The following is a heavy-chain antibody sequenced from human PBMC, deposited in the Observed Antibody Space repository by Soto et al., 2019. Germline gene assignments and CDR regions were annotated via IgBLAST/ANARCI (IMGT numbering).Heavy chain of an antibody. J-gene: IGHJ1*01. V-gene: IGHV1-46*01. Sequence: ASVKVSCKASGYIFSNYYIHWVRQAPGQGLEWMGIINPSGSSTRYAQKFQGRVTMTRDTSSSTVYMELSSLRFEDTAVYYCAADPYYYDSRNYYYFLHWGQGTLVTVSS. CDR2: INPSGSST. D-gene: IGHD3-22*01. CDR1: GYIFSNYY. CDR3: AADPYYYDSRNYYYFLH.